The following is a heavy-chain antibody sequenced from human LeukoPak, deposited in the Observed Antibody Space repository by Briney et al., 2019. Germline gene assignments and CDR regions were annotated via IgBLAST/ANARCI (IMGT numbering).Heavy chain of an antibody. J-gene: IGHJ5*02. CDR2: TYNGVNT. V-gene: IGHV4-61*01. Sequence: SETLSLTCTVSGASVSSASYWTWIRQPPGKGVEWIAHTYNGVNTNYNPSLKSRVTISVDTSKNQSSLRLNSVTAADTAVYYCARSRAFNSGAFDPWGQGSLVTVSS. CDR3: ARSRAFNSGAFDP. CDR1: GASVSSASY. D-gene: IGHD1-26*01.